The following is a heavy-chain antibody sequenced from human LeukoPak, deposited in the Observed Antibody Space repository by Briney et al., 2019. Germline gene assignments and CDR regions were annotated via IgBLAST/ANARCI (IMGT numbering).Heavy chain of an antibody. Sequence: GGSLRLSCAASGFTFSSYAMHWVRQAPGKGLEWVAVISYDGSNKYYADSVKGRFTISRDNSKNTLYLQMNSLRAEDTAVYYCARDQGLSVGGPMDVWGQGTTVTVSS. V-gene: IGHV3-30-3*01. D-gene: IGHD4-23*01. CDR1: GFTFSSYA. J-gene: IGHJ6*02. CDR2: ISYDGSNK. CDR3: ARDQGLSVGGPMDV.